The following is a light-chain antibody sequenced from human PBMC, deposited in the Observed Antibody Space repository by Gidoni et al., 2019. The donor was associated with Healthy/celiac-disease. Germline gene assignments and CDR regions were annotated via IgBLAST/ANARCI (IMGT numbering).Light chain of an antibody. CDR2: DVS. V-gene: IGLV2-14*01. Sequence: QSALTQPASVSGSPGQSITISCTGTSSDVGGYNYVSWYQQHPGKAPKLMIYDVSNRPSGVSNRCSGSKAGNTASLTISGLQAEDEADYYCSSFAVFGGGTKLTVL. CDR3: SSFAV. CDR1: SSDVGGYNY. J-gene: IGLJ2*01.